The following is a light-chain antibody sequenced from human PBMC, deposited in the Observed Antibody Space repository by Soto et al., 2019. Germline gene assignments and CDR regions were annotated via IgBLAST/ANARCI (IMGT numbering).Light chain of an antibody. CDR3: ASYTKSITWG. J-gene: IGLJ3*02. V-gene: IGLV2-14*01. CDR1: SSDVGGYNY. Sequence: QSVLTQPASVSGSPGQSITISCTGTSSDVGGYNYVSWYQQHPGKAPKVVIYEVSNRPSGVSNRFSGSKSGNTASLTISGLQAEDEADYYCASYTKSITWGLGGGTKVTVL. CDR2: EVS.